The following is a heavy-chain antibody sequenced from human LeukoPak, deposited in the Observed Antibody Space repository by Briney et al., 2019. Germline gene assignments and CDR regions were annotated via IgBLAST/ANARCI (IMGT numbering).Heavy chain of an antibody. Sequence: ASVKVSCKASGGTFSSYAISWVRQAPGQGLEWMGGIIPIFGTANYAQKFQGRVTITADKSTSTAYMELSSLRSEDTAVYYCARRSYYGSGSYYKGAFDIWGQGTTVTVSS. D-gene: IGHD3-10*01. CDR3: ARRSYYGSGSYYKGAFDI. V-gene: IGHV1-69*06. CDR2: IIPIFGTA. CDR1: GGTFSSYA. J-gene: IGHJ3*02.